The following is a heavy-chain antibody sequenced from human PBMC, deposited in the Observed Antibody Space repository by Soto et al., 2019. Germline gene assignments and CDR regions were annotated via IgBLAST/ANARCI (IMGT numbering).Heavy chain of an antibody. J-gene: IGHJ4*02. CDR2: IFYSGSP. CDR1: GDSITTYY. Sequence: SETLSLTCTVSGDSITTYYWNWIRQPPGKGLEWIGYIFYSGSPNYNPSLKSRVTISVDTSQSQISLKLRSVTAADTAVYYCASDRDGYNSWGRGTLVTVSS. D-gene: IGHD5-12*01. V-gene: IGHV4-59*01. CDR3: ASDRDGYNS.